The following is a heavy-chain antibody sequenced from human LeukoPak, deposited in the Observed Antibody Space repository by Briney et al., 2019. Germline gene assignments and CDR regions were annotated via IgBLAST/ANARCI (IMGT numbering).Heavy chain of an antibody. CDR2: ISGSGGST. CDR3: AKDSRLFIAVAGTVDY. V-gene: IGHV3-23*01. D-gene: IGHD6-19*01. J-gene: IGHJ4*02. Sequence: GGSLRLSCAASGFTFSSYAMSWVRQVPGKGLEWVSAISGSGGSTYYADSVKGRFTISRDNSKNTLYLQMNSLRAEDTAVYYCAKDSRLFIAVAGTVDYWGQGTLVTVSS. CDR1: GFTFSSYA.